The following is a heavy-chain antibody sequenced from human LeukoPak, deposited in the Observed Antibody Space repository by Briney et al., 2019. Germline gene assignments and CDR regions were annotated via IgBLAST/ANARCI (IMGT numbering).Heavy chain of an antibody. CDR2: TSSDLNVK. CDR1: GFTFRNYV. D-gene: IGHD1-26*01. J-gene: IGHJ4*02. Sequence: GGSLRLSCAASGFTFRNYVVHWVRQAPGKGLEWVAVTSSDLNVKLYADSVKGRFTISRDNSRSTLYLQMNSLRAEDTAVYYCAKVGSGSYLQYFDYWGQGTLVTVSS. V-gene: IGHV3-30*18. CDR3: AKVGSGSYLQYFDY.